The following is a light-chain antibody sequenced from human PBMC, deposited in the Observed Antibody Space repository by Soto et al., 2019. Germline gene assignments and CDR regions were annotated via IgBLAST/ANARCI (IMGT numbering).Light chain of an antibody. CDR3: QQYGTSEII. CDR2: GAS. J-gene: IGKJ5*01. Sequence: EIVLTQSPGTLSLSPGERATLSCRASQSVTSTYLAWYQQKPGQAPRLLIYGASTRVTGIPDRFSGSGSGTDFTLTISRLETEDFAVFYCQQYGTSEIIFGQGTRLEIK. CDR1: QSVTSTY. V-gene: IGKV3-20*01.